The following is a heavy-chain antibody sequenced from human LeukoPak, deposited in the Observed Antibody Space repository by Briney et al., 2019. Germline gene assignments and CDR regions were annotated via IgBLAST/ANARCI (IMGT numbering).Heavy chain of an antibody. CDR3: AREKDRPAGGWFDP. D-gene: IGHD3-10*01. CDR2: IYYSGST. J-gene: IGHJ5*02. Sequence: PSETLSLTCTVSGGSISSYYWGWIRQPPGKGLEWIGYIYYSGSTNYNPSLKSRVTISVDTSKNQFSLKLSSVTAADTAVYYCAREKDRPAGGWFDPWGQGTLVTVSS. CDR1: GGSISSYY. V-gene: IGHV4-59*01.